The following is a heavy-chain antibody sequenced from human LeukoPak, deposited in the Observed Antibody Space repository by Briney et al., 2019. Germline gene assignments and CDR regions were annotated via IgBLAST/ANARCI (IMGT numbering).Heavy chain of an antibody. Sequence: PSETLSLTCTVSGGSISSGDYYWSWMRQPPGKGLEWIGYIYYSGSTYYNPSLKSRVTISVDTSKNQFSLKLSSVTAADTAVYYCARAGSYYDFWSGRGAFDIWGQGTMVTVSS. CDR3: ARAGSYYDFWSGRGAFDI. V-gene: IGHV4-30-4*08. D-gene: IGHD3-3*01. CDR1: GGSISSGDYY. CDR2: IYYSGST. J-gene: IGHJ3*02.